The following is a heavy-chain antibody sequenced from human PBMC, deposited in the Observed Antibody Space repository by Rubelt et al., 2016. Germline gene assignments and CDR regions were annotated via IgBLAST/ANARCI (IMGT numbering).Heavy chain of an antibody. CDR3: ARERDFCSGGSCYSRRWWFDP. CDR1: GDSIISFYW. D-gene: IGHD2-15*01. CDR2: IYHSGST. Sequence: GDSIISFYWWTWVRQPPGKGLEWIGEIYHSGSTNYNPSLKSRVTISMDTSKNQVSLRLNSVTPADTAIYYCARERDFCSGGSCYSRRWWFDPWGQGTLVTVSS. V-gene: IGHV4-4*02. J-gene: IGHJ5*02.